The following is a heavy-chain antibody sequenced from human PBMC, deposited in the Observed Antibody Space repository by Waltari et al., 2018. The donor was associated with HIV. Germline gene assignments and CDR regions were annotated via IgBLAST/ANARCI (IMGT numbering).Heavy chain of an antibody. CDR1: GFTFSDYS. CDR3: ARDPVYSGSSLVYYFDY. Sequence: EVQLVESGGGLVQPGGSLRLSCAASGFTFSDYSMNWVHQAPGKGLEWVSYISSSSSTIYYADSVKGRFTISRDNAKNSLYLQMNSLRAEDTAVYYCARDPVYSGSSLVYYFDYWGQGTLVTVSS. D-gene: IGHD6-6*01. CDR2: ISSSSSTI. J-gene: IGHJ4*02. V-gene: IGHV3-48*01.